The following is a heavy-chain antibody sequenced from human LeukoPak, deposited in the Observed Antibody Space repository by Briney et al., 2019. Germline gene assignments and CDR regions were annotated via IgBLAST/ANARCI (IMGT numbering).Heavy chain of an antibody. Sequence: SETLSLTCAVSGGSINSSSYYWGWIRQPPGKGLEWIGSIYYGGSTYYNPSLKSRVTISVDTSKNQFSLKLSSVTAADTAVYYCARPTYYYDSSGYYSDAFDIWGQGTMVTVSS. V-gene: IGHV4-39*07. CDR2: IYYGGST. CDR3: ARPTYYYDSSGYYSDAFDI. J-gene: IGHJ3*02. CDR1: GGSINSSSYY. D-gene: IGHD3-22*01.